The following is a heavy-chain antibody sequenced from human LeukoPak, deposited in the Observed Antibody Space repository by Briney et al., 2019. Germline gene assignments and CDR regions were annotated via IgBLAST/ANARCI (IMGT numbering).Heavy chain of an antibody. D-gene: IGHD5-12*01. CDR3: ASSSGYDPLDY. CDR1: GGSFSSSNW. CDR2: IYHSGST. J-gene: IGHJ4*02. Sequence: SETLSLTCAVSGGSFSSSNWWSWVRQPPGKGLEWIGEIYHSGSTNYNPSLKSRVTISVDKSKNQFSLKLSSVTAADTAVYYCASSSGYDPLDYWGQGTLVTVSS. V-gene: IGHV4-4*02.